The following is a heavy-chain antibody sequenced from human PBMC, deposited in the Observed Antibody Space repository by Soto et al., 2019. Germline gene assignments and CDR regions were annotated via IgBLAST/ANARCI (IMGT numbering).Heavy chain of an antibody. V-gene: IGHV3-23*01. CDR2: ISGSGGST. D-gene: IGHD3-10*01. Sequence: EVQLLESGGGLVQPGGSLRLSCAASGFTFSSYAMSWVRQAPGKGLEWVSAISGSGGSTYYADSVKCRFTISRDNSKNTLYLQMNSLRAEDTAVYYCAKSPYGSGSWSYYYYGMDVWGQGTTVTVSS. CDR1: GFTFSSYA. J-gene: IGHJ6*02. CDR3: AKSPYGSGSWSYYYYGMDV.